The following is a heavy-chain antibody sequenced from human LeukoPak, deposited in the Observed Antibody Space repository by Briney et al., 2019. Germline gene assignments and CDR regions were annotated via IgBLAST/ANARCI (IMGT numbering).Heavy chain of an antibody. V-gene: IGHV1-18*01. CDR2: ISSYNCNT. J-gene: IGHJ4*02. CDR3: ASINDFWRG. D-gene: IGHD3-3*01. Sequence: AAVKVSCKASGYTFTSYGISWVRQAPGQGLEWMGFISSYNCNTNYAQKLQAKATMTTDTSTSTAYMELRSVRSDDTAVYYCASINDFWRGWGQGTLVTVSS. CDR1: GYTFTSYG.